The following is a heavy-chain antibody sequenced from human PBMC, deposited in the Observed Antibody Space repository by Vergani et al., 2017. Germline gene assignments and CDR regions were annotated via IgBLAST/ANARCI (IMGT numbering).Heavy chain of an antibody. D-gene: IGHD1-1*01. V-gene: IGHV1-69*08. CDR1: GGTFSSYT. CDR2: IIPILGIP. Sequence: QVQLVQSGAEVKKPGSSVKVSCKASGGTFSSYTVTWVRQAPGQGLEWIGRIIPILGIPNYGQKLQGRVTITADKATNTAYMELSSLRSEDTAVYNCARDHWTRTYGLDVCCRGTTVTFSS. CDR3: ARDHWTRTYGLDV. J-gene: IGHJ6*02.